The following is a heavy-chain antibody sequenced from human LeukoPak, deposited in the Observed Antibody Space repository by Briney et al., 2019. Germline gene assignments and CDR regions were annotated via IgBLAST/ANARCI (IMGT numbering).Heavy chain of an antibody. Sequence: GGSLRLSCAASGFTVSSNYMSWVRQAPGKGLEWVSVIYSGGSTYYADSVEGRFTISRDNSKNTLYLQMNSLRAEDTAVYYCASSSSSLSWFDPWGQGTLVTVSS. CDR2: IYSGGST. J-gene: IGHJ5*02. CDR1: GFTVSSNY. CDR3: ASSSSSLSWFDP. V-gene: IGHV3-53*01. D-gene: IGHD6-13*01.